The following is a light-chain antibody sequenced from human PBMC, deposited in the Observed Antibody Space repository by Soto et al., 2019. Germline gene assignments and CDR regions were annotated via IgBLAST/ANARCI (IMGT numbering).Light chain of an antibody. CDR2: EVN. J-gene: IGLJ1*01. V-gene: IGLV2-18*01. CDR3: SLYISGSTYV. CDR1: SSDVGSYNR. Sequence: QSALTQPPSESGSPGQSVTISCTGTSSDVGSYNRLSWYQQPPGTAPKLIMYEVNTRPSGVPDRFSGSKSGSTASLTISGLQAEDEADYYCSLYISGSTYVFGTGTKLTVL.